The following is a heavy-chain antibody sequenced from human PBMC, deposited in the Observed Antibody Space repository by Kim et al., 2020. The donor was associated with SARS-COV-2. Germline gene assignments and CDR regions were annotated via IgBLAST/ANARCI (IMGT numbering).Heavy chain of an antibody. CDR3: ARHSLSSGASDY. D-gene: IGHD3-10*01. J-gene: IGHJ4*02. CDR1: GGSISSSSYY. V-gene: IGHV4-39*01. Sequence: SETLSLTCTVSGGSISSSSYYWGWIRQPPGKGLEWIGSIYYSGSTYYNPSLKSRVTISVDTSKNQFSLKLSSVAAADTAVYYCARHSLSSGASDYWGQGTLVTVSS. CDR2: IYYSGST.